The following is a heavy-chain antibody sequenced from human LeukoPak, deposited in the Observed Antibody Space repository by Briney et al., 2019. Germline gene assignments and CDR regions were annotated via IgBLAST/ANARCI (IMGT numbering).Heavy chain of an antibody. D-gene: IGHD3-10*01. V-gene: IGHV4-59*01. J-gene: IGHJ4*02. CDR1: GGSISSYY. CDR2: IYYSGST. CDR3: ARLVVRGGEDY. Sequence: SETLSLTCTVSGGSISSYYWSWIRQPPGKGLEWIGYIYYSGSTNYNPSLKRRVTISVDTSKNQFSLKLSSVTAADTAVYYCARLVVRGGEDYWGQGTLVTVSS.